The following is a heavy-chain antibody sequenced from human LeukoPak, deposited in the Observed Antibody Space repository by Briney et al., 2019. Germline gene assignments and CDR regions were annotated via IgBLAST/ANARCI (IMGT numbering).Heavy chain of an antibody. CDR3: AKDLRGSSSFDY. CDR1: GFTVSNNY. Sequence: GGSLRLSCAASGFTVSNNYMSWVRQGPGKGLEWVSYISGSGSTIYYADSVKGRFTISRDNAKNSLYLQMNSLRDEDTAIYFCAKDLRGSSSFDYWGQGTLVTVSS. J-gene: IGHJ4*02. CDR2: ISGSGSTI. D-gene: IGHD1-26*01. V-gene: IGHV3-11*01.